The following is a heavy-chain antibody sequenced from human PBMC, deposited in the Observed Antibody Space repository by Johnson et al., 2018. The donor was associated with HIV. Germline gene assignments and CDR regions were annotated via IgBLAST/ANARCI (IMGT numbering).Heavy chain of an antibody. CDR1: GFTFSGYG. CDR2: ISFDGGTK. CDR3: ARGRISMKVVDLRGGGFDI. D-gene: IGHD3-22*01. Sequence: QVQLVESGGGEVQPGRSLRLSCAASGFTFSGYGMHWVRQAPGKGLEWVAIISFDGGTKYYAASVKGRFTISRDNSNNTLYLQMNSLRVEDTAVYLCARGRISMKVVDLRGGGFDIWGQGTKVTVSS. J-gene: IGHJ3*02. V-gene: IGHV3-30*03.